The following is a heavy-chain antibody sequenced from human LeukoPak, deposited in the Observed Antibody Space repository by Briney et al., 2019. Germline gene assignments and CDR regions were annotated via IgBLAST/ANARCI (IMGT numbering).Heavy chain of an antibody. V-gene: IGHV1-46*01. CDR3: AIENSSGWNYFDY. CDR1: GYTFTSYY. CDR2: INPSGGST. Sequence: VASVKVSCKASGYTFTSYYMHWVRQAPGQGLEWMGIINPSGGSTSYAQKFQGRVTMTTDTSTSTAYMELRSLRSDDTAVYYCAIENSSGWNYFDYWGQGTLVTVSS. J-gene: IGHJ4*02. D-gene: IGHD6-19*01.